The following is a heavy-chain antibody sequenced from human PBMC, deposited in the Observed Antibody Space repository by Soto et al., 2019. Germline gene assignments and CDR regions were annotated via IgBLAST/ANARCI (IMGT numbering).Heavy chain of an antibody. Sequence: QVQLVQSGAEVKNPGASVKVSCKASGYTFTRYGIGWARQAPGQGLEWMGWINTYNGNTNYAQNVQGRVTLTTDTSTSTAYMELTTLRSNDTAIYYSSLVNVYVTPSPQDVWGQRTTVIVSS. D-gene: IGHD3-16*01. CDR3: SLVNVYVTPSPQDV. V-gene: IGHV1-18*01. J-gene: IGHJ6*02. CDR2: INTYNGNT. CDR1: GYTFTRYG.